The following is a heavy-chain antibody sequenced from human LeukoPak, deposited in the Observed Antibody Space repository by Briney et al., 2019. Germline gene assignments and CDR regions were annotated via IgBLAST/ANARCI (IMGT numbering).Heavy chain of an antibody. D-gene: IGHD3-9*01. CDR1: GGSISRPNYS. CDR3: VKLPLYYDVLTASIPY. Sequence: PSETLSLTCIVSGGSISRPNYSWGGIRHPPGKGLESIGVVYYSGSAYYSPSLRSRLTISVDTSKNQFSLNLSSVTAADTAVYYCVKLPLYYDVLTASIPYWGQGTLVTVSS. V-gene: IGHV4-39*01. CDR2: VYYSGSA. J-gene: IGHJ4*02.